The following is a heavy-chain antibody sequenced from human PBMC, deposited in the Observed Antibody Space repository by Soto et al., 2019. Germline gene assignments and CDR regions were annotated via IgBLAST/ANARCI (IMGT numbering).Heavy chain of an antibody. CDR2: IYYSGST. J-gene: IGHJ4*02. Sequence: PSETLSLTCTVSGGSISSGDYYWSWIRQPPGKGLEWIGYIYYSGSTYYNPSLKSRVTISVDTSKNQFSLKLSSVTAADTAVYYCARESNRGVLVPAAILDYWGQGTLVTVSS. CDR1: GGSISSGDYY. CDR3: ARESNRGVLVPAAILDY. V-gene: IGHV4-30-4*01. D-gene: IGHD2-2*01.